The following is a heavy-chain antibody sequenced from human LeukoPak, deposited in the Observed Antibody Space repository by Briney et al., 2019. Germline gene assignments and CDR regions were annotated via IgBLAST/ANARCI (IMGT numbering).Heavy chain of an antibody. J-gene: IGHJ5*02. V-gene: IGHV3-7*01. CDR2: MNEDGSGR. Sequence: GSLRLSCAASGFTFTSAWMSWPRQTPEKGLEWVAHMNEDGSGRFYVDSAKGRFTISRDDTQNSVYLQMNSLRVEDTAVYYCAAWFGESVPWGQGTLVTVSS. CDR3: AAWFGESVP. D-gene: IGHD3-10*01. CDR1: GFTFTSAW.